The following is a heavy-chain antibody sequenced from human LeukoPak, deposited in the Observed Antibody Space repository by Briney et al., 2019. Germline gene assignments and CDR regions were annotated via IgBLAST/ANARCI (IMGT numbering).Heavy chain of an antibody. CDR1: GFTFSSYG. J-gene: IGHJ4*02. Sequence: PGRSLRLSCAASGFTFSSYGMHWVRQAPGKGLEWVSYISSSGSTIYYADSVKGRFTISRDNAKNSLYLQMNSLRAEDTAVYYCARALGSSGWYEDYWGQGTLVTVSS. CDR3: ARALGSSGWYEDY. D-gene: IGHD6-19*01. V-gene: IGHV3-48*04. CDR2: ISSSGSTI.